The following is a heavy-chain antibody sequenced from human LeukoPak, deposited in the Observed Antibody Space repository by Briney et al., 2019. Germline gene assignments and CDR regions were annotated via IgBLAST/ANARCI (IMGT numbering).Heavy chain of an antibody. CDR2: INPNSGDT. J-gene: IGHJ4*02. D-gene: IGHD2-8*01. CDR3: ARGGLVLMVYEY. V-gene: IGHV1-2*02. Sequence: GASVKVSCKASGYTFTDYYIYWVRQAPGQGLEWMGWINPNSGDTNYAQKFQGRVTITTDESTSTAYMELSSLRSEDTAVYYCARGGLVLMVYEYWGQGTLVTVSS. CDR1: GYTFTDYY.